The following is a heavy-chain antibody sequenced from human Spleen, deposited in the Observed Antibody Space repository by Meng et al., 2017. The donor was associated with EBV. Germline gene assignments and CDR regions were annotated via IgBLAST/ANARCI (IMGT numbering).Heavy chain of an antibody. CDR3: AIIPYSNA. CDR2: ISGDGNNK. D-gene: IGHD2/OR15-2a*01. Sequence: VGSGGGLIQPWGSLRLSCAASGFAFNSYAIHWVRQAPGKGLEWVAVISGDGNNKYFADSVRGRFTISRDTVKNTVYVQMNSLRPDDTAIHYCAIIPYSNAWGLGTLVTVSS. J-gene: IGHJ5*02. CDR1: GFAFNSYA. V-gene: IGHV3-30*01.